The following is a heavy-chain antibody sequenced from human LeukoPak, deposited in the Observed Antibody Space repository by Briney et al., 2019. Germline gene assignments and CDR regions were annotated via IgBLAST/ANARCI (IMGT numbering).Heavy chain of an antibody. CDR1: GFTFSNAW. CDR2: IKSKTDGGTT. CDR3: TTDLKYYYDSSGPDY. J-gene: IGHJ4*02. D-gene: IGHD3-22*01. Sequence: GGSLRLSCAASGFTFSNAWMNWVRQAPGKGLEWVGRIKSKTDGGTTDYAAPVKGRFTISRDDSKNTLYLQMNSLKTEDTAVYYSTTDLKYYYDSSGPDYWGQGTLVTVSS. V-gene: IGHV3-15*07.